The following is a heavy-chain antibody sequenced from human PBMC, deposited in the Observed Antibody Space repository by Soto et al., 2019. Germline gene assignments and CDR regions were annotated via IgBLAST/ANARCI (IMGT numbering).Heavy chain of an antibody. D-gene: IGHD3-22*01. CDR1: GFTFSSYW. CDR3: ATEPNDSSGYYPTYFDH. V-gene: IGHV3-74*01. Sequence: GGSLRLSCAASGFTFSSYWMHWVRQAPGKGLVWVSRISTDGSSTTYADSVKGRFTVSRDNAKNTLYLQMNSLRAEDTAVYYCATEPNDSSGYYPTYFDHWGQGTLVTVSS. CDR2: ISTDGSST. J-gene: IGHJ4*02.